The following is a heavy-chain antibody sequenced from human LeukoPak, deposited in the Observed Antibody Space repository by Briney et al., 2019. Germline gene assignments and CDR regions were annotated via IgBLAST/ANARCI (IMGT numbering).Heavy chain of an antibody. CDR3: ARDRPVLIAAAGFDAFDI. CDR1: GYTFTSYA. V-gene: IGHV7-4-1*02. CDR2: INTNTGNP. J-gene: IGHJ3*02. D-gene: IGHD6-13*01. Sequence: ASVKVSCKASGYTFTSYAMNWVRQAPGQGLEWMGWINTNTGNPTYAQGFTGRFVFSLDTSVSTAYLQISSLKAEVTAVYYCARDRPVLIAAAGFDAFDIWGQGTMVTVSS.